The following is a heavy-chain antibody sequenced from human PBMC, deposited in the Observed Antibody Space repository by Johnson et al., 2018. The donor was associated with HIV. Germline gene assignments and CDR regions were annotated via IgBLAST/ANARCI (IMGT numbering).Heavy chain of an antibody. V-gene: IGHV3-NL1*01. CDR3: AKDRTWGWQVWAFDI. D-gene: IGHD3-16*01. J-gene: IGHJ3*02. CDR2: IYCGGST. CDR1: GFIFSSYA. Sequence: QVQLVESGGGVVQPGRSLRLSCAASGFIFSSYAIHWVRQAPGKGLEWVSVIYCGGSTYYADSVKGRFTIPRDNSKNTLYLQMNRLRAEDTAVYYCAKDRTWGWQVWAFDIWGQGTMVTVSS.